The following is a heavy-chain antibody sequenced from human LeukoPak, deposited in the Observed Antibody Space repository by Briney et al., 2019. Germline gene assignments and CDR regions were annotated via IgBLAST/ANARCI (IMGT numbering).Heavy chain of an antibody. Sequence: ASVKVSCKASGYSFVFFGVSWVRQAPGQGLEWVGWIDSHNGDRNYAEKFQDRVTMTTDTSTTTSYMELRSLRSDDTAVYYCARDKSYYYDSSGPRDAFDIWGQGTMVTVSS. J-gene: IGHJ3*02. CDR1: GYSFVFFG. CDR3: ARDKSYYYDSSGPRDAFDI. CDR2: IDSHNGDR. D-gene: IGHD3-22*01. V-gene: IGHV1-18*01.